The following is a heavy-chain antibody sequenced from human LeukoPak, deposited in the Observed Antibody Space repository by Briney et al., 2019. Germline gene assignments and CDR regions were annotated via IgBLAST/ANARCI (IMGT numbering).Heavy chain of an antibody. CDR3: PKDSAWLEFDD. J-gene: IGHJ5*02. Sequence: GGSLRLSCAGSGFTFSSHGMDWVRQAPGKGLEWVAGISSGGGITYYADSVKGRFTISRDNSKNTVYLQMNSLRADDTAIYQCPKDSAWLEFDDRGEGTLATVSS. V-gene: IGHV3-23*01. CDR2: ISSGGGIT. D-gene: IGHD5-12*01. CDR1: GFTFSSHG.